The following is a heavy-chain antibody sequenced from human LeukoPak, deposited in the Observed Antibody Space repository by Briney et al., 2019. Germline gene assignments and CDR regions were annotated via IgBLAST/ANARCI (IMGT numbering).Heavy chain of an antibody. CDR2: IYSGGDT. CDR1: GFSFNNYY. V-gene: IGHV3-66*01. CDR3: TRYPAG. Sequence: GGSLRLPCAASGFSFNNYYMSWVRQAPGKGLEWVSVIYSGGDTFHADSVKGRFTLSRDNSKNTLYLQMNSLRAEDTAVYYCTRYPAGWGQGTLVTVSS. J-gene: IGHJ4*02.